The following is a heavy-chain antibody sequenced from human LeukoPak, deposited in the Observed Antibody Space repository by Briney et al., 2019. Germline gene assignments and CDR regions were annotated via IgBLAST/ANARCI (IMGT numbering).Heavy chain of an antibody. V-gene: IGHV4-59*01. J-gene: IGHJ4*02. CDR2: IHNSGNT. CDR1: GGSINGGH. D-gene: IGHD3-9*01. Sequence: SETLSLTCTVSGGSINGGHWSWLRQPPGKGLEWIGYIHNSGNTNYNPSLKSRVTISVDTSKNQFSLKMNSVTAEDTAVYYCARDSIAGYSLSWWGQGTLVTVSS. CDR3: ARDSIAGYSLSW.